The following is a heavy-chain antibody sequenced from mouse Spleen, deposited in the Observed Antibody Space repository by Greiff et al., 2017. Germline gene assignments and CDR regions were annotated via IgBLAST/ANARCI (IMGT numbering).Heavy chain of an antibody. V-gene: IGHV5-17*03. CDR3: ARHEEVRRHFDY. CDR1: GFTFSDYG. CDR2: ISSGSSTI. D-gene: IGHD2-14*01. J-gene: IGHJ2*01. Sequence: EVKLVESGGGLVKPGGSLKLSCAASGFTFSDYGMHWVRQAPEKGLEWVAYISSGSSTIYYADTVKGRFTISRDNAKNTLYLQMSSLKSEDTAMYYCARHEEVRRHFDYWGQGTTLTVSS.